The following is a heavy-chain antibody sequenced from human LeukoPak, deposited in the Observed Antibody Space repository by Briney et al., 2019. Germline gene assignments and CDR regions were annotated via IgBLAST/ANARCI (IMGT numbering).Heavy chain of an antibody. D-gene: IGHD6-19*01. CDR3: ASLAVAGASIDY. J-gene: IGHJ4*02. V-gene: IGHV3-30*01. CDR2: ISYDGSKK. CDR1: GFTFSSYA. Sequence: PGGSLRLSCAASGFTFSSYAMHWVRQAPGKGLEWVAVISYDGSKKYYADSVKGRFTISRDNSKNTLYLQMNSLRGEDTAVYYCASLAVAGASIDYWGQGTLVTVSS.